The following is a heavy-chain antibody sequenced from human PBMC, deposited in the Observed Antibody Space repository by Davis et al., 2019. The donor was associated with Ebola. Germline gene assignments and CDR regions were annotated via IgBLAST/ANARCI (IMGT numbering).Heavy chain of an antibody. CDR3: AREAGVVTTYYFDY. CDR2: ISYSGTT. V-gene: IGHV4-39*07. J-gene: IGHJ4*02. Sequence: SETLSLTCTVSGGSISTINYFWGWIRQPPGKGLEWIGTISYSGTTYSNPSLRSRVLISVDTSQNQFSLKLSSVTAADTAVYYCAREAGVVTTYYFDYWGQGTLVTVSS. CDR1: GGSISTINYF. D-gene: IGHD3-3*01.